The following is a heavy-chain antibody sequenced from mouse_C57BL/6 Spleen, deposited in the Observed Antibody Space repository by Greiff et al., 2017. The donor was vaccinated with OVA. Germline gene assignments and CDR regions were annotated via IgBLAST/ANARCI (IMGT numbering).Heavy chain of an antibody. CDR3: ARRQLRAMDY. CDR2: IYPGGGYT. CDR1: GYTFTNYW. D-gene: IGHD3-2*01. J-gene: IGHJ4*01. V-gene: IGHV1-63*01. Sequence: QVQLKESGAELVRPGTSVKMSCKASGYTFTNYWIGWAKQRPGHGLEWIGDIYPGGGYTNYNEKFKGKATLTADKSSSTAYMQFSSLTSEDSAIYYCARRQLRAMDYWGQGTSVTVSS.